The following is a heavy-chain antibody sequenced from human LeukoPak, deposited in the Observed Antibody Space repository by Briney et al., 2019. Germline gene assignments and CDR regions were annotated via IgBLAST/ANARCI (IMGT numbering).Heavy chain of an antibody. CDR2: INSDGSST. CDR1: GFTFSHYW. J-gene: IGHJ4*02. V-gene: IGHV3-74*01. CDR3: ARFSGGGNDY. Sequence: PGGSLRLSCAASGFTFSHYWMHWVRQAPGKGLVWVSRINSDGSSTTYADSVKGRFTISRDNSKNTLYLQMNSLGAEDTAVYYCARFSGGGNDYWGQGTLVTVSS. D-gene: IGHD3-16*01.